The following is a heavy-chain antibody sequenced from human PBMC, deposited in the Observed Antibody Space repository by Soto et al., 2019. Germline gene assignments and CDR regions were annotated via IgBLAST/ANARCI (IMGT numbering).Heavy chain of an antibody. CDR2: INHSGST. D-gene: IGHD2-21*02. V-gene: IGHV4-34*01. J-gene: IGHJ3*02. Sequence: SETLSLTCAVYGGSFSGYYWSWIRQPPGKGLEWIGEINHSGSTNYNPSLKSRVTISVDTSKNQFSLKLSSVTAADTVVYYCARIGDSPPRDAFDIWGQGTMVTVSS. CDR3: ARIGDSPPRDAFDI. CDR1: GGSFSGYY.